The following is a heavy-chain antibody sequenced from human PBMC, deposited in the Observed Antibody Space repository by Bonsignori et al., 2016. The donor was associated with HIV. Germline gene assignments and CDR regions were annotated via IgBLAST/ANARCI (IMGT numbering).Heavy chain of an antibody. J-gene: IGHJ4*02. CDR3: AREEADSVPGSYYFDY. D-gene: IGHD3-22*01. CDR2: INPSGGST. Sequence: WVRQAPGQGLEWMGIINPSGGSTSYAQKFQGRVTMTRDTSTSTVYMELSSLRSEDTAVYYCAREEADSVPGSYYFDYWGQGTLVTVSS. V-gene: IGHV1-46*01.